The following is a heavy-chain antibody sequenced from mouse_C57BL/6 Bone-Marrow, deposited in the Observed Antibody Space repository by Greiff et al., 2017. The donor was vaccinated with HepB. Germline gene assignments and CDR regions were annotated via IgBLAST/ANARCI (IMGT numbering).Heavy chain of an antibody. J-gene: IGHJ4*01. D-gene: IGHD1-1*01. CDR2: IWSGGST. Sequence: VQLKQSEPGLVQPSQSLSITCTVSGFSLTSYGVHWVRQSPGKGLEWLGVIWSGGSTDYNAAFISRLSTSKDNSKNQVFFKMNSLQADKTAIYYCDRNWGNSYLVSAMDYWGQGTSVTVSS. V-gene: IGHV2-2*01. CDR3: DRNWGNSYLVSAMDY. CDR1: GFSLTSYG.